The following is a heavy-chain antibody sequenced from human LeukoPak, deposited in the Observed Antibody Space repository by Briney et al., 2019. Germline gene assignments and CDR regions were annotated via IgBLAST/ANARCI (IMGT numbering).Heavy chain of an antibody. CDR3: ARGNGGNSGLYYYYYMDV. V-gene: IGHV3-7*01. Sequence: PGGSLRLSCAASGFTFSNFWMSWVRQTPGKGLEWVANINKDGSEKNYVDSVKGRFTISRDNAKNSLYLQVNSLRVEDTAVYYCARGNGGNSGLYYYYYMDVWGKGTTVTVSS. CDR1: GFTFSNFW. D-gene: IGHD4-23*01. CDR2: INKDGSEK. J-gene: IGHJ6*03.